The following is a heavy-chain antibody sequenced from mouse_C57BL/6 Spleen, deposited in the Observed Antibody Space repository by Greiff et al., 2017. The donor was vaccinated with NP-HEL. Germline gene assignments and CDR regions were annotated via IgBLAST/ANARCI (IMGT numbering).Heavy chain of an antibody. CDR3: ARDHDFYYAMDY. V-gene: IGHV5-4*01. J-gene: IGHJ4*01. CDR1: GFTFSSYA. D-gene: IGHD2-13*01. Sequence: EVQVVESGGGLVKPGGSLKLSCAASGFTFSSYAMSWVRQTPEKRLEWVATISDGGSYTYYPDNVKGRFTISRDNAKNNLYLQMSHLKSEDTAMYYCARDHDFYYAMDYWGQGTSVTVSS. CDR2: ISDGGSYT.